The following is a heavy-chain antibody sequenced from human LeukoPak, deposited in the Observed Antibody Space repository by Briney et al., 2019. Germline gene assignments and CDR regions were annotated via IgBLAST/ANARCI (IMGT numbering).Heavy chain of an antibody. CDR1: GFTFSSYS. V-gene: IGHV3-21*01. CDR2: ISSSSSYI. Sequence: GGSLRLSCAASGFTFSSYSMNWVRQAPGKGLEWVSSISSSSSYIYYADSVKGRFTISRDNAKNSLYLQMNSLRAEDTAVYYCARAERREMIFDYWGQGTLVTVSS. D-gene: IGHD5-24*01. J-gene: IGHJ4*02. CDR3: ARAERREMIFDY.